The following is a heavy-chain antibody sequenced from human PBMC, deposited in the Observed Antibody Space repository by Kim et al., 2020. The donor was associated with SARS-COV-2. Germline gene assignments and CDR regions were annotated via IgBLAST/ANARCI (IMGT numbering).Heavy chain of an antibody. V-gene: IGHV3-30-3*01. J-gene: IGHJ4*02. D-gene: IGHD3-3*01. Sequence: GGSLRLSCAASGFTFSSYAMHWVRQAPGKGLEWVAVISYDGSNKYYADSVKGRFTISRDNSKNTLYLQMNSLRAEDTAVYYCARDCLEWLLQYYFDYWGQGTLVTVSS. CDR2: ISYDGSNK. CDR3: ARDCLEWLLQYYFDY. CDR1: GFTFSSYA.